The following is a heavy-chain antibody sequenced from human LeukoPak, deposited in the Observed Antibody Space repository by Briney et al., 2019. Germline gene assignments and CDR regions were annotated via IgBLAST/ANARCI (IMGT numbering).Heavy chain of an antibody. V-gene: IGHV3-74*01. CDR3: GSSVSAPY. CDR1: GFTFSNYW. D-gene: IGHD2-21*02. CDR2: INSDGSRT. Sequence: AGGSLRLSCAPSGFTFSNYWMHGVRQAPGGRLVWVSRINSDGSRTNYADSVKGRFTISRDNAKNTLYLQMNSLRAEDTAVYYCGSSVSAPYWGQGTLVTVSS. J-gene: IGHJ4*02.